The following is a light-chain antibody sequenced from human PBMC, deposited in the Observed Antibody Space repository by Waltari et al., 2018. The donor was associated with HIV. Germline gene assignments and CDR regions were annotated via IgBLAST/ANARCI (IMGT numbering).Light chain of an antibody. V-gene: IGKV1-33*01. CDR2: DAS. CDR1: HYIDNY. Sequence: DIQMTQSPSSLSASVGDRVTITCQASHYIDNYLSWYQQKPGKAPKLLIYDASNLETGVSLRFSGSGYGTEFSFTISGLQPEDIATYYCQQYENLPYSFGQGTKLEI. J-gene: IGKJ2*03. CDR3: QQYENLPYS.